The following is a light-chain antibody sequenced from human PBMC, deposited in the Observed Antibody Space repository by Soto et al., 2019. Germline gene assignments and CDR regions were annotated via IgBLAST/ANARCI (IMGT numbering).Light chain of an antibody. CDR3: SSYTSSSTYV. V-gene: IGLV2-14*01. CDR1: SSDVGGYNY. CDR2: DVS. J-gene: IGLJ1*01. Sequence: QSALTQHASVSGSPGQSITISCTGTSSDVGGYNYVSWYQQHPGKAPKLMIYDVSNRPSGVSNRFSDSKSGNTASLTISGLQAEDEADYYCSSYTSSSTYVFGTGTKVTVL.